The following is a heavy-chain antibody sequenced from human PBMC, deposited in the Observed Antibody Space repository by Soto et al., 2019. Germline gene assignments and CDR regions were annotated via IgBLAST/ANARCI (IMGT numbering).Heavy chain of an antibody. Sequence: GGSLRLSCVNSGFTFSSYWMHWVRQAPGKGLVWVARINSDGSRTNYADSVKGRFTISRDNAKNTLYLQMNSLRAEDTAVYSCARAGVTTTIGNGLGIWGLGTMVTVSS. D-gene: IGHD2-8*01. CDR3: ARAGVTTTIGNGLGI. V-gene: IGHV3-74*01. CDR2: INSDGSRT. J-gene: IGHJ3*02. CDR1: GFTFSSYW.